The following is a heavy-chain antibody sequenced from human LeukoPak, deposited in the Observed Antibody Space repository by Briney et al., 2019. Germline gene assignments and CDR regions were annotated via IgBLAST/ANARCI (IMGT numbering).Heavy chain of an antibody. Sequence: ASVKVSCKVSGYTLTELFMHWVRQAPGKGLEWMGGFDPEDGETIYAQKFQGRVTMTEDTSTDTAYMELSSLRSEDTAVYYCATDTMDGSGSFYWGQGTLVTVSS. CDR2: FDPEDGET. CDR3: ATDTMDGSGSFY. CDR1: GYTLTELF. J-gene: IGHJ4*02. D-gene: IGHD3-10*01. V-gene: IGHV1-24*01.